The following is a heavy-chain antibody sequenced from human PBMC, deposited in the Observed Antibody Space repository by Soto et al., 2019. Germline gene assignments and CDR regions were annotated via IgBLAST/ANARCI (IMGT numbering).Heavy chain of an antibody. D-gene: IGHD6-13*01. Sequence: ASVKVSCKASGYTFTSYGISWVRQAPGQGLEWMGWISAYNGNTNYAQKLQGRVTMTTDTSTSTAYMELRSLRSDDTAVYYCARILTYFQRLVILASDYYYYYGMDVWGQGTTVTVSS. V-gene: IGHV1-18*04. J-gene: IGHJ6*02. CDR2: ISAYNGNT. CDR1: GYTFTSYG. CDR3: ARILTYFQRLVILASDYYYYYGMDV.